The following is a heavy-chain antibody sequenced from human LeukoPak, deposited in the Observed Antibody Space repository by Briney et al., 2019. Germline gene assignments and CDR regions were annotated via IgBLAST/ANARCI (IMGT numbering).Heavy chain of an antibody. J-gene: IGHJ6*03. CDR2: IYPGDSDT. D-gene: IGHD6-13*01. CDR1: GYSFTSYW. V-gene: IGHV5-51*01. Sequence: GESLKISCKGSGYSFTSYWIGWVRQMPGKGLERMGIIYPGDSDTRYSPSFQGQVTISADKSISTAYLQWSSLKASDTAMYYCASQSRGDIAGAGTHYYYYMDVWGKGTTVTVSS. CDR3: ASQSRGDIAGAGTHYYYYMDV.